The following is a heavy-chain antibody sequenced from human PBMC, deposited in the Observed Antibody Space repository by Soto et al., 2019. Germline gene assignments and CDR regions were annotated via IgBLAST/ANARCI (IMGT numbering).Heavy chain of an antibody. CDR1: GFSLTNTGVT. CDR3: AHSHFEILPGPFDS. CDR2: VYWHDDK. V-gene: IGHV2-5*01. D-gene: IGHD3-3*01. J-gene: IGHJ5*01. Sequence: ITLKESGPSLVKPTQTLTLTCTFSGFSLTNTGVTVGWIRQPPGKALEWLALVYWHDDKRYNLSLRNKLTIAKDTSKNRVVLTLANVGPVDTATYYCAHSHFEILPGPFDSWGRGTLVTVSS.